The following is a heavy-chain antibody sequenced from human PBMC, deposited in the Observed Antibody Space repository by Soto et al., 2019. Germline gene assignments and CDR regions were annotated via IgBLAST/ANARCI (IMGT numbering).Heavy chain of an antibody. V-gene: IGHV1-3*01. CDR1: GYTFSNYC. CDR3: ARDTGYTFGSLNY. Sequence: VKVSCKTYGYTFSNYCLHWVRQAPGQRLEWMGWMNAGVGNTLYSQKFQGRITITRDTSASTAYMELNSLKSEDTAIYYCARDTGYTFGSLNYWGPGTLVTVSS. J-gene: IGHJ4*02. CDR2: MNAGVGNT. D-gene: IGHD5-18*01.